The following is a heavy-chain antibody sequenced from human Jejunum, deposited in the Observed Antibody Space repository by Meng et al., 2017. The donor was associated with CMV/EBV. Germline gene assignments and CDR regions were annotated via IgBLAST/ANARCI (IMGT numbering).Heavy chain of an antibody. CDR1: GSFSGYY. Sequence: GSFSGYYWSWIRQPPGKGLEWIGEIHPSGRTHYNPSLKSRVTISVDTSKNQFSLKLSSVTAADTAVYYCARGLVVVIATHDAFDIWGQGTMVTVSS. V-gene: IGHV4-34*01. J-gene: IGHJ3*02. D-gene: IGHD2-21*01. CDR2: IHPSGRT. CDR3: ARGLVVVIATHDAFDI.